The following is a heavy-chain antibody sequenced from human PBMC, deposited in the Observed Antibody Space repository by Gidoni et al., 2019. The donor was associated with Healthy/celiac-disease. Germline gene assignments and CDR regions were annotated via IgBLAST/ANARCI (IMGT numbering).Heavy chain of an antibody. CDR1: GYTFTSYA. Sequence: QVQLVQSGAEVKKPGASVKVSCKASGYTFTSYAMHWVRQAPGQRLEWMGWINAGNGNTKYSQKFQGRVTITRDTSASTAYMELSSLRSEDTAVYYCARALLRLVVVALFDPWGQGTLVTVSS. CDR2: INAGNGNT. CDR3: ARALLRLVVVALFDP. J-gene: IGHJ5*02. D-gene: IGHD2-15*01. V-gene: IGHV1-3*01.